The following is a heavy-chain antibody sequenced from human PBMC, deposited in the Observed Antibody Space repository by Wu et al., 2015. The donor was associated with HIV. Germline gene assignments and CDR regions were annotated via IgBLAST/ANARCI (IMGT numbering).Heavy chain of an antibody. Sequence: QVHLVQSGPEVKKPGASVKVSCKASGYIFTSYGFSWVRQAPGQGLEWMGWISGNNGHTNYAQKFQGRVTMTTDTSSSTAYMELRSLRSDDTAVYYCARHIYCGGDCLLSYFDYWGQGTLVTVSP. J-gene: IGHJ4*02. CDR1: GYIFTSYG. CDR2: ISGNNGHT. V-gene: IGHV1-18*01. D-gene: IGHD2-21*01. CDR3: ARHIYCGGDCLLSYFDY.